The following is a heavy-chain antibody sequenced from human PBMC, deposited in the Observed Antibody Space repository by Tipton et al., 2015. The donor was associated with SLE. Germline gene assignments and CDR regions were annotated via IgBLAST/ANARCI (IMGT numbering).Heavy chain of an antibody. CDR3: ARSAGYGSNWAHFDY. Sequence: TLSLTCAIYAGSFSGYYWSWIRQPPGKGLEWIGEINHSGSTNYNPSLKSRVTISVDTSKNQFSLKLSSVTAADTAVYYCARSAGYGSNWAHFDYWGQGTLVTVSS. CDR1: AGSFSGYY. CDR2: INHSGST. D-gene: IGHD6-13*01. J-gene: IGHJ4*02. V-gene: IGHV4-34*01.